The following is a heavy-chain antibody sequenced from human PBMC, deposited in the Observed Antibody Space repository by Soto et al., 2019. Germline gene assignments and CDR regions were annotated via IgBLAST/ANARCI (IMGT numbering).Heavy chain of an antibody. D-gene: IGHD3-16*01. Sequence: SVKVSCKATGGTFSSYTISWVRQAPGQGLEWMGRIIPILGIANYAQKFQGRVTITADKSTSTAYMELSSLRSEDTAVYYCARGEIGGYIPHYFYYDMDAWGKDTPVPVSS. CDR3: ARGEIGGYIPHYFYYDMDA. J-gene: IGHJ6*03. V-gene: IGHV1-69*02. CDR1: GGTFSSYT. CDR2: IIPILGIA.